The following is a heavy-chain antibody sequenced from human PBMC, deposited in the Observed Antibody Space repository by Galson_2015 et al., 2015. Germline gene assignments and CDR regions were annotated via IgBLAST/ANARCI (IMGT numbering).Heavy chain of an antibody. CDR1: GDSISRNY. CDR3: AREAVAGKVDY. V-gene: IGHV4-59*01. D-gene: IGHD6-19*01. J-gene: IGHJ4*02. Sequence: LSLTCTVSGDSISRNYWSWIRQPPGKGLEWIGYIYDSGRTNYNPSLKSRVTISVDTSKNQFSLALNSVTAADTAVYYCAREAVAGKVDYWGQGTLVTVSS. CDR2: IYDSGRT.